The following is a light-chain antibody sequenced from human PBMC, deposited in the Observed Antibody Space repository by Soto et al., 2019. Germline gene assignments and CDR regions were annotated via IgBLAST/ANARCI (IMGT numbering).Light chain of an antibody. Sequence: DIQMTQSPSSLSASVGDRVTITCRASQSISSYLNWYQQKPGKAPKLLIYAASSLQSGVPSRFSGSASGTDFTLTISSLQPEDVATYYCQQSYSTPRTFGQGTKVEIK. CDR3: QQSYSTPRT. V-gene: IGKV1-39*01. J-gene: IGKJ1*01. CDR1: QSISSY. CDR2: AAS.